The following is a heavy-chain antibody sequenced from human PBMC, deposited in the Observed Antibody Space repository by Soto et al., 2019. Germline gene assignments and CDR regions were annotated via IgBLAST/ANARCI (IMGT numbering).Heavy chain of an antibody. Sequence: QVQLVQSGAEVKKPGASVKVSCKASGYTFTSYGISWVRQAPGQGLEWMGWISAYNGNTNYARKLQGRVTMTTDTSTSTAYMELRSLRSDDTAVYYCARDSSADCSSTSCKFYYYGMDVWGQGTTVTVSS. V-gene: IGHV1-18*01. CDR2: ISAYNGNT. CDR1: GYTFTSYG. D-gene: IGHD2-2*01. CDR3: ARDSSADCSSTSCKFYYYGMDV. J-gene: IGHJ6*02.